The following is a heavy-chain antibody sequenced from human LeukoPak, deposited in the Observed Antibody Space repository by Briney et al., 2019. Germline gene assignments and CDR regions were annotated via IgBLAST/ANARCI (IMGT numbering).Heavy chain of an antibody. Sequence: ASVKVSCKASGYTFTSYGISWVRQAPGQGPEWMGWIAVYNGDTKFLQKFQGRVTLTTDASTNTAYMELRSLTSDDTAVYYCARQAGHSTGWYGGYYFDHWGQGTPVTVSA. D-gene: IGHD6-19*01. CDR3: ARQAGHSTGWYGGYYFDH. CDR1: GYTFTSYG. CDR2: IAVYNGDT. J-gene: IGHJ4*02. V-gene: IGHV1-18*01.